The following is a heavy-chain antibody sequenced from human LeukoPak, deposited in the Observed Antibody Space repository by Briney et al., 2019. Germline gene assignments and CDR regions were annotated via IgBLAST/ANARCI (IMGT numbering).Heavy chain of an antibody. CDR3: ARDFDMGITPGDDFDF. D-gene: IGHD3-9*01. CDR1: GFSFSKYW. J-gene: IGHJ4*02. Sequence: GGSLRLSCAASGFSFSKYWMHWVRQTPGEGLVWVARIKEDGTYTSYADSVRGRFTISRDNARNTVFLQMNSLRAEDTAVYYCARDFDMGITPGDDFDFWGQGTLVTVSS. V-gene: IGHV3-74*01. CDR2: IKEDGTYT.